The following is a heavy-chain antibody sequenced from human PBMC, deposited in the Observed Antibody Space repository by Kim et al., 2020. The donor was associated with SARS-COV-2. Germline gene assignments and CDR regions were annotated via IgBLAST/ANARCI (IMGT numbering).Heavy chain of an antibody. CDR2: IGWDGSNI. Sequence: GGSLRLSCVGTGFTFDDYAMHWVRQAPGKGLEWVSGIGWDGSNIGYADSVKGRFIISRDNAQSSLYLQIHSLTNEDTAFYYCVKVSRRGRLRVLTFDDWGQGTPVIVSS. CDR3: VKVSRRGRLRVLTFDD. D-gene: IGHD2-15*01. CDR1: GFTFDDYA. J-gene: IGHJ4*02. V-gene: IGHV3-9*01.